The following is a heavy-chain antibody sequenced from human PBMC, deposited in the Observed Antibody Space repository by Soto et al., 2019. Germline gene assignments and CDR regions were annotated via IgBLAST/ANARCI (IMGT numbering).Heavy chain of an antibody. CDR2: IYYSGTT. Sequence: PSETLSLTCAVSGYSISSSNWWGWIRQPPGKGLEWIGYIYYSGTTYYNPSLKSLVTMSVDTSKNQFSLKLTSVTAVDTAVYYCARREIQGPIDYWGQGTLVTV. V-gene: IGHV4-28*01. D-gene: IGHD1-26*01. J-gene: IGHJ4*02. CDR1: GYSISSSNW. CDR3: ARREIQGPIDY.